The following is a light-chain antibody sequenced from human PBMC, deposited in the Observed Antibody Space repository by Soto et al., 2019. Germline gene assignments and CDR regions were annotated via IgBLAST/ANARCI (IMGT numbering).Light chain of an antibody. J-gene: IGKJ1*01. CDR2: ATS. Sequence: DIQMTQSPASLFASVGDRVTITCRASQSIASYLNWYQQKPGKAPNLLIYATSSLQSGVPSRFSGSGSGSDFTLTISDVQPEDFALYYCHQRQSWPRTFGQRTKVDI. CDR3: HQRQSWPRT. CDR1: QSIASY. V-gene: IGKV1-39*01.